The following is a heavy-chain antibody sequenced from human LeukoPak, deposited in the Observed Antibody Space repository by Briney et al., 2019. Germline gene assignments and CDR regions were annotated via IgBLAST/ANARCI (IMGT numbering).Heavy chain of an antibody. Sequence: ASVKVSCKASGYTFTSYGISWVRQAPGQGLEWMGWISGYNGNTKYVQKFQGRVTITTDTSTSTAYMELRSLRSDDTAVYYCARVGTTVTTGHDAFDIWGQGTMVTVSS. V-gene: IGHV1-18*01. CDR2: ISGYNGNT. J-gene: IGHJ3*02. CDR3: ARVGTTVTTGHDAFDI. D-gene: IGHD4-17*01. CDR1: GYTFTSYG.